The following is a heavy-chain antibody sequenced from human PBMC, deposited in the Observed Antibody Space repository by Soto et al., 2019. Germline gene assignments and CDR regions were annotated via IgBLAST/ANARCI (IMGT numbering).Heavy chain of an antibody. CDR3: ARLRYGDFYYAMDV. CDR2: IYCGDSET. Sequence: ASLKISCKGCGYSFINYWIGWVRQMPGKGLEWMGIIYCGDSETRYSPSFQGQVTISADKSISTAYLQWSSLKASDTAMYYCARLRYGDFYYAMDVWGQGTTVTASS. CDR1: GYSFINYW. J-gene: IGHJ6*02. D-gene: IGHD4-17*01. V-gene: IGHV5-51*01.